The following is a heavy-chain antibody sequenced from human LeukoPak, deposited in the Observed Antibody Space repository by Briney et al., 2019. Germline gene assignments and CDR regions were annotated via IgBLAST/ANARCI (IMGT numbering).Heavy chain of an antibody. CDR1: GYTFTGYY. CDR2: INPNSGGT. D-gene: IGHD2-2*01. Sequence: ASVKVSCKASGYTFTGYYMHWVRQAPGQGLEWMGWINPNSGGTNYAQKFQGRVTMTRDTSISTAYMELSRLRSDDTAAYYCARGPYCSNASCYLYYYYYMDVWGKGTTVTVSS. CDR3: ARGPYCSNASCYLYYYYYMDV. V-gene: IGHV1-2*02. J-gene: IGHJ6*03.